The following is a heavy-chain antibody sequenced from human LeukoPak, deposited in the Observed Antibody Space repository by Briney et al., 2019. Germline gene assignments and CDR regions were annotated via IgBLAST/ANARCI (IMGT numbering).Heavy chain of an antibody. J-gene: IGHJ4*02. CDR1: GFTFSSYA. CDR3: AKGAMSGCLDY. Sequence: GGTLRLSCAASGFTFSSYAMSWVRQAPGKGLEWVSVISGSGGSAHHADSVKGRFTISRDNSKNSLYLQMNSLRAEDTAVYYCAKGAMSGCLDYWGQGTLVTVSS. CDR2: ISGSGGSA. D-gene: IGHD6-19*01. V-gene: IGHV3-23*01.